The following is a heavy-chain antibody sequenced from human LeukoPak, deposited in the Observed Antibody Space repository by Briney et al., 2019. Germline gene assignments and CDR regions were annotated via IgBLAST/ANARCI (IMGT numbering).Heavy chain of an antibody. CDR2: ISAGGGST. D-gene: IGHD6-13*01. CDR1: GFTFSSYA. J-gene: IGHJ6*02. Sequence: GGSLRLSCAASGFTFSSYAMNWVRQAPGKGLEWVSGISAGGGSTNHADSVKGRFTISRDNSKNTLYLQMNSLRAEDTAVYYCAKDQSYSSTWYRGMDVWGQGTTVTVSS. CDR3: AKDQSYSSTWYRGMDV. V-gene: IGHV3-23*01.